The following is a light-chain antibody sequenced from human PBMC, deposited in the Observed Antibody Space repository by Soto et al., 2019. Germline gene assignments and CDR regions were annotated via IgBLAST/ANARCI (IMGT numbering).Light chain of an antibody. CDR3: QQYGSSPPVT. J-gene: IGKJ5*01. V-gene: IGKV3D-20*01. CDR2: DAS. CDR1: QSVTSSS. Sequence: EIVLTQSPATLSLSPGERATLSCGASQSVTSSSLAWYQQKPGLAPRLLIYDASSRATGIPDRFSGSGSVTDFTITISRLEPEDFAVYYCQQYGSSPPVTFGQGTRLEIK.